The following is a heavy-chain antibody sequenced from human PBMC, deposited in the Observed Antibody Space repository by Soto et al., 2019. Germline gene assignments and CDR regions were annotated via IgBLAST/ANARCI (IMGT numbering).Heavy chain of an antibody. CDR3: ARHQPPGGYDGADYFDD. CDR2: IFSSGRT. J-gene: IGHJ4*02. V-gene: IGHV4-39*01. Sequence: QLQLQESGPGLVKPSETLSLTCSVSGGSISRSSFYWGWIRQPPGKGLEWFGSIFSSGRTYYNPSLKSRVTLSVDTSKNELSLKLISVTAADTAVYFCARHQPPGGYDGADYFDDWGRGTLVTISS. CDR1: GGSISRSSFY. D-gene: IGHD5-12*01.